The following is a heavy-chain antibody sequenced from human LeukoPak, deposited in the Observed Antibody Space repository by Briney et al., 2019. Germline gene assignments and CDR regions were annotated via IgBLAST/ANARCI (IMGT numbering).Heavy chain of an antibody. J-gene: IGHJ4*02. CDR1: GFPFSSYY. Sequence: GGSLRLSCAAFGFPFSSYYMYWVRQAPGKGLEWVAYIRYDGTTKYYADSVKGRFTISRDNSMNTLYLQMSSLRAEDTAIYYCAKGDSTSCCRGEVYWGQGTLVTVSS. CDR2: IRYDGTTK. D-gene: IGHD2-2*01. V-gene: IGHV3-30*02. CDR3: AKGDSTSCCRGEVY.